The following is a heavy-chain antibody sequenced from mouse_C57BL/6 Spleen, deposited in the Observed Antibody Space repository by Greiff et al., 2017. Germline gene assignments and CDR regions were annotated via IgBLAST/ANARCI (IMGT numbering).Heavy chain of an antibody. CDR3: ARCPYYGSSPYAMDY. CDR1: GYTFTSYW. CDR2: IHPNSGST. D-gene: IGHD1-1*01. V-gene: IGHV1-64*01. Sequence: VKLQQPGAELVKPGASVKLSCKASGYTFTSYWMHWVKQRPGQGLEWIGMIHPNSGSTNYNEKFKSKATLTVDKSSSTAYRQLSSLTSEDSAVYYCARCPYYGSSPYAMDYWGQGTSVTVSS. J-gene: IGHJ4*01.